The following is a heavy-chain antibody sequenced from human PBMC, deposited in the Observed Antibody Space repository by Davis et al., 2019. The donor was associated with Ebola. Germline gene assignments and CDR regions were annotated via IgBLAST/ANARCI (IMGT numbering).Heavy chain of an antibody. CDR1: GGSVSSGSYY. CDR3: ARDRGSTVVTRWYFDL. Sequence: PSETLSLTCTVSGGSVSSGSYYWSWIRQPPGKGLEWIGYIYYSGSTNYNPSLKSRVTISVDTSKNQFSLKLSSVTAADTAVYYCARDRGSTVVTRWYFDLWGRGTLVTVSS. D-gene: IGHD4-23*01. J-gene: IGHJ2*01. V-gene: IGHV4-61*01. CDR2: IYYSGST.